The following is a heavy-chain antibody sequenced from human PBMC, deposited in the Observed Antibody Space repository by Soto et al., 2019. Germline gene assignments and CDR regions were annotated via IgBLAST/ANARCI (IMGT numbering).Heavy chain of an antibody. J-gene: IGHJ4*02. Sequence: QVQLVQSGAEVTKPGSSVKVSCKASGGTFGSYAFSWVRQAPGQGLEWMGGIIPVSGAAHYAQKFQGRVTSTADESTSTSYMELSSLSSQDTAIYYCATALGCRSTTCTLDYWGQGTRVIVSS. CDR3: ATALGCRSTTCTLDY. CDR1: GGTFGSYA. CDR2: IIPVSGAA. V-gene: IGHV1-69*01. D-gene: IGHD2-2*01.